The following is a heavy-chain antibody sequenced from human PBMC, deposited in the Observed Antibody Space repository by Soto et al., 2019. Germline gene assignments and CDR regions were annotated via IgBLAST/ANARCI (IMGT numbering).Heavy chain of an antibody. D-gene: IGHD3-3*01. V-gene: IGHV4-61*01. CDR1: GGSVSSGSYY. CDR2: IYYSGST. CDR3: AREQRITIFGVDYYYGMDV. J-gene: IGHJ6*02. Sequence: QVQLQESGPGLVKPSETLSLTCTVSGGSVSSGSYYWSWIRQPPGKGLEWIGYIYYSGSTNYNPSLKSRVTIAVDTSKNQFSLKRSSVTAADTAVYYCAREQRITIFGVDYYYGMDVWGQGTTVTVSS.